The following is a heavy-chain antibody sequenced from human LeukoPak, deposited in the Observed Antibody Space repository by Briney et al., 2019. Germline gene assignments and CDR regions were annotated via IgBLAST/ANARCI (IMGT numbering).Heavy chain of an antibody. CDR2: IKRDGSEK. CDR3: ASLLVAGFASVDY. Sequence: GGSLRLSCAASGFTFSSYWMTWVRQAPGKGLEWVANIKRDGSEKHYVDSVKGRFTISRDNAKNSMFLQMNSLRAEDTAVYYCASLLVAGFASVDYWGQGTLVTVSS. V-gene: IGHV3-7*03. CDR1: GFTFSSYW. J-gene: IGHJ4*02. D-gene: IGHD6-19*01.